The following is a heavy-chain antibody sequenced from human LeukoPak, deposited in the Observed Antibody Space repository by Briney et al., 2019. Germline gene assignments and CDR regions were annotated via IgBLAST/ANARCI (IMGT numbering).Heavy chain of an antibody. D-gene: IGHD2-15*01. J-gene: IGHJ4*02. Sequence: GGSLRLSCAASGFTFSSYAMHWVRQAPGKGLKGGAVISYDGSNKYYADSVKGRFTISRDNSKNTLYLQMNSLRAEDTAVYYCARDPALRDYFDYWGQGTLVTVSS. CDR3: ARDPALRDYFDY. CDR2: ISYDGSNK. V-gene: IGHV3-30*04. CDR1: GFTFSSYA.